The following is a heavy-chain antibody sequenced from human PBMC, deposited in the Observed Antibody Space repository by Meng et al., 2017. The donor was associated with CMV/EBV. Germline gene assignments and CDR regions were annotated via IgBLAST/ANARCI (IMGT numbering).Heavy chain of an antibody. CDR3: AKRYCSSTSCPRTLNYYYYYGMDV. V-gene: IGHV3-23*03. Sequence: GGSLRLSCAASGFTFSSYAMSWVRRAPGKGLEWVSVIYSGGSSTYYADSVKGRFTISRDNSKNTLYLQMNSLRAEDTAVYYCAKRYCSSTSCPRTLNYYYYYGMDVWGQGTTVTVSS. CDR1: GFTFSSYA. CDR2: IYSGGSST. J-gene: IGHJ6*02. D-gene: IGHD2-2*01.